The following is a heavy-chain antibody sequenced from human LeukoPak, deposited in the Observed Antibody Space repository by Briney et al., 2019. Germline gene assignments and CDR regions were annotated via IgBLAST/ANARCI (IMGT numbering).Heavy chain of an antibody. V-gene: IGHV1-69*02. J-gene: IGHJ4*02. CDR3: ATVHPSVIGQLIFFS. D-gene: IGHD3-9*01. Sequence: GASVKVSCKASGGTFSTYTFSWLRQAPGQGLEWVGRIIPNSGIGNFAQQFQGRVTITADKATTTVYLELSSLRSEDTAVYFCATVHPSVIGQLIFFSWGQGSLVTVSS. CDR1: GGTFSTYT. CDR2: IIPNSGIG.